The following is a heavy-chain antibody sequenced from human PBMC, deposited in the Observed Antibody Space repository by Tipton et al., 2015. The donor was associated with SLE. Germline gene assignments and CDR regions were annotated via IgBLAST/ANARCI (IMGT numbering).Heavy chain of an antibody. Sequence: TLSLTCAVYGGSFSGYYWSWIRQPPGKGLEWIGEINHSGSTYYNPSLKSRVTISVDTSKNQFSLKLSSVTAADTAVYYCARQWKNGDYYYYGMDVWGQGTTVTVSS. CDR1: GGSFSGYY. D-gene: IGHD6-19*01. J-gene: IGHJ6*02. V-gene: IGHV4-34*01. CDR2: INHSGST. CDR3: ARQWKNGDYYYYGMDV.